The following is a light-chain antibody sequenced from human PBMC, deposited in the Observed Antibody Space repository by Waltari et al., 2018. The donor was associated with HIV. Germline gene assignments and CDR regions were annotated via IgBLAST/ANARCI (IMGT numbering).Light chain of an antibody. CDR3: AVWDDSLSGWV. V-gene: IGLV1-47*01. Sequence: QSVLTQPPSASGTPGQRVTISCSGSSSNIGSNYLYWYQQVPGATPKLLIYRHDQRPSGVPDRVSGSKSGTSAALAISGLRSEDEADYYCAVWDDSLSGWVFGGGTKLTVL. CDR1: SSNIGSNY. CDR2: RHD. J-gene: IGLJ3*02.